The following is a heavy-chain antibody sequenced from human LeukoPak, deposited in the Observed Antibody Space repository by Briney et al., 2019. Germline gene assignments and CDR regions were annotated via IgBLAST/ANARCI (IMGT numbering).Heavy chain of an antibody. CDR2: ISAGKGDT. J-gene: IGHJ4*02. Sequence: GGSLRLSCAASGFTFSSYGMHWVRQAPGQGLEWMGWISAGKGDTKYSQKFQGRVTITRDTSASTAYMELSSLTSEDTAVYYCARDEDYWGQGTLVTVSS. CDR1: GFTFSSYG. V-gene: IGHV1-3*01. CDR3: ARDEDY.